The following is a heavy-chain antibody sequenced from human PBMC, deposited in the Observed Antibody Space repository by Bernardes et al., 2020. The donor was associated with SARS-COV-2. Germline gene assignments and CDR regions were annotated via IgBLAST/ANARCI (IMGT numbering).Heavy chain of an antibody. Sequence: ASVKVSCKASGYPFTGYYMHWVRQAPGQGLEWMGWINPNSGGTNYAQKFQGRVTMTRDTSISTAYMELNRLRSDDTAVYYCAIPPTNYDRFGMDVWGQGTRVTV. D-gene: IGHD3-22*01. CDR1: GYPFTGYY. CDR3: AIPPTNYDRFGMDV. V-gene: IGHV1-2*02. J-gene: IGHJ6*02. CDR2: INPNSGGT.